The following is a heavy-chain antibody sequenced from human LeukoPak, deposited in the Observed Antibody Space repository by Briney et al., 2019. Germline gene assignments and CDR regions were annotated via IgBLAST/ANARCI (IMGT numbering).Heavy chain of an antibody. CDR2: INPNSGGT. J-gene: IGHJ4*02. Sequence: ASVKVSCKASGYTFTGYYMHWVRQAPGQGLEWMGWINPNSGGTNYAQKFQGRVTMTRDPSISTAYMELSRLRSDDTAVYYCARGSLSYYYGSGRIIDYWGQGTLVTVSS. CDR1: GYTFTGYY. V-gene: IGHV1-2*02. CDR3: ARGSLSYYYGSGRIIDY. D-gene: IGHD3-10*01.